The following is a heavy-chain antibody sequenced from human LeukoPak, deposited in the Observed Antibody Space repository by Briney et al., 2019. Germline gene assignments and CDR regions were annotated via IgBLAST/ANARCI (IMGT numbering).Heavy chain of an antibody. CDR1: GFTFSSYA. CDR3: ARDPGSNYVYFDY. Sequence: GGSLRLSCAASGFTFSSYAMHWVRQAPGKGLEWVAVISYDGSNKYYADSVKGRFTISRDNSKNTLYLQMSSLRAEDTAVYYCARDPGSNYVYFDYWGQGTLVTVSS. V-gene: IGHV3-30-3*01. CDR2: ISYDGSNK. D-gene: IGHD4-11*01. J-gene: IGHJ4*02.